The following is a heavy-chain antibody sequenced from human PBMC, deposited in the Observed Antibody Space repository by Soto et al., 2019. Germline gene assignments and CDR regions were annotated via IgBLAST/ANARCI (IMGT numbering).Heavy chain of an antibody. CDR2: INNDGSDT. J-gene: IGHJ5*02. D-gene: IGHD2-2*02. CDR1: GFIFSSYW. CDR3: SRDIPVTPVS. V-gene: IGHV3-74*01. Sequence: EVHLVESGGGLVQPGGSLRLSCAASGFIFSSYWMHWVRQAPGTGLVWVSRINNDGSDTTYGDCVKGRFTGSRDNTRNTLDLEMKSLRAGDTAVDYCSRDIPVTPVSLGQGPLVTVSS.